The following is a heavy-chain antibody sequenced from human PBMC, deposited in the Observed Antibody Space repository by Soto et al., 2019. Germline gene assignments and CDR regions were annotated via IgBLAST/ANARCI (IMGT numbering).Heavy chain of an antibody. CDR2: IYWNDDK. J-gene: IGHJ5*02. D-gene: IGHD6-13*01. Sequence: SGPTLVNPTQTLTLTCTLSGFSLTTSGVGVGWIRQPPGKALEWLALIYWNDDKAYSPSLKSRLTITKDTSKNQVVLTMTNMDPVDTATYYCANRRIAAAGTWFDPWGQGTLVTVSS. CDR1: GFSLTTSGVG. V-gene: IGHV2-5*01. CDR3: ANRRIAAAGTWFDP.